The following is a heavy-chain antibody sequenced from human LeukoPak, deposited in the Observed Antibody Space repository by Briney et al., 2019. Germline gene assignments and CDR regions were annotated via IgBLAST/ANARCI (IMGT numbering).Heavy chain of an antibody. D-gene: IGHD3-9*01. V-gene: IGHV3-21*01. CDR2: ITASSTAI. J-gene: IGHJ4*02. CDR3: ARTYYDILTAYNPYFDY. Sequence: GGSLRLSCAASGFTFNTYTMNWVRQAPGKGLEWVSSITASSTAIYSADSVKGRFTISRDNAKNLLYLQMNSLRAEDTAVYYCARTYYDILTAYNPYFDYWGQGILVAVSS. CDR1: GFTFNTYT.